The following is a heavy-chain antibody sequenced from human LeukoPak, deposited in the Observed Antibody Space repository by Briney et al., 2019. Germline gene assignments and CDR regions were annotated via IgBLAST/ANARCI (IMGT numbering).Heavy chain of an antibody. D-gene: IGHD3-10*01. J-gene: IGHJ4*02. Sequence: AASVKVSCKASGYTFTSYGISWVRQAPGQGLEWMGWISAYNGNTNYAQKLQGRVTMTTDTSTSTAYMELRSLRSDDTAVYYCARGPTYYGSGSYLLFDYWGQGTLVTVSS. V-gene: IGHV1-18*01. CDR1: GYTFTSYG. CDR3: ARGPTYYGSGSYLLFDY. CDR2: ISAYNGNT.